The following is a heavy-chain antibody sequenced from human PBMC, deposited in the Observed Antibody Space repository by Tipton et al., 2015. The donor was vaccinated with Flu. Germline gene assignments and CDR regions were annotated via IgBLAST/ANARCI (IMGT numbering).Heavy chain of an antibody. D-gene: IGHD6-19*01. Sequence: TLSLTCTVSGGSISSGSYYWSWIRQPAGKGLEWIGRIYTSGSTNYNPSLMSRVTISVDTSKNQFSLKLSSVTAADTAVYYCARGRAVAGFRGFDYWGQGTLVTVSS. J-gene: IGHJ4*02. V-gene: IGHV4-61*02. CDR3: ARGRAVAGFRGFDY. CDR2: IYTSGST. CDR1: GGSISSGSYY.